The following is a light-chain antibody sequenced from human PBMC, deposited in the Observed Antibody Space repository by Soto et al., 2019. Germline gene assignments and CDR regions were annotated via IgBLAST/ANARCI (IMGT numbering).Light chain of an antibody. CDR3: QKYDAWPLT. Sequence: DKLMSQSPATLSVSPGEIVTLSCSASQNIYNHMSWFLQKPGQTPRLLIYDAIIRAPDVPARFSGSWSGTEFTLTINSLQSEDFAVYYCQKYDAWPLTFGGGTKVDIK. CDR2: DAI. V-gene: IGKV3-15*01. J-gene: IGKJ4*01. CDR1: QNIYNH.